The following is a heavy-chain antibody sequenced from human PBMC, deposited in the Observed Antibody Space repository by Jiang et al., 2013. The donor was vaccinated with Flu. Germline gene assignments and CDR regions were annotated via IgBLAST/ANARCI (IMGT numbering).Heavy chain of an antibody. Sequence: SGAEVKKPGSSVKVSCKASGGTFSSYAISWVRQAPGQGLEWMGRIIPILGIANYAQKFQGRVTITADKSTSTAYMELSSLRSEDTAVYYCAREGGPSGSPAGAAFDIWGQGTMVTVSS. CDR1: GGTFSSYA. V-gene: IGHV1-69*04. CDR3: AREGGPSGSPAGAAFDI. CDR2: IIPILGIA. J-gene: IGHJ3*02. D-gene: IGHD1-26*01.